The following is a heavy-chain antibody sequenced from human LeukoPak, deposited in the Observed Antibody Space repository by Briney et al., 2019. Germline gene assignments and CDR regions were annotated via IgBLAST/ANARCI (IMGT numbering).Heavy chain of an antibody. Sequence: SSETLSLTCTVSGGSISSYYWSWIRQPPGKGPEWIGYIYYSGSTNYNPSLKSRVTISVDTSKNQFSLKLSSVTAADTAVYYCARLGQQLEKVDYWGQGTLVTVSS. J-gene: IGHJ4*02. CDR1: GGSISSYY. CDR3: ARLGQQLEKVDY. D-gene: IGHD6-13*01. CDR2: IYYSGST. V-gene: IGHV4-59*08.